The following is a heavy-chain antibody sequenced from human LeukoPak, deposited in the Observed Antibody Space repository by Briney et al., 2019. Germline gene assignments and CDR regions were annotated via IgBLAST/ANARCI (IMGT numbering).Heavy chain of an antibody. CDR2: ISGSGDST. CDR3: VGGGSGSYVYFDY. Sequence: GGSLRLSCAASGFTFSSNAMSWVRQAPGKGLEWVSAISGSGDSTYYADSVKGRFTISRDNSKNTLYLQMNSLRAEDTAVYYCVGGGSGSYVYFDYWGQGTLVTVSS. CDR1: GFTFSSNA. J-gene: IGHJ4*02. D-gene: IGHD3-10*01. V-gene: IGHV3-23*01.